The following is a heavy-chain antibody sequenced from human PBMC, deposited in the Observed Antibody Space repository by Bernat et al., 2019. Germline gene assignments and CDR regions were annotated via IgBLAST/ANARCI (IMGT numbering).Heavy chain of an antibody. CDR1: GYTFTTYY. V-gene: IGHV1-46*03. J-gene: IGHJ4*02. Sequence: QVQLVQSGAEVKKPGASVKVSCKASGYTFTTYYMHWVRQAPGQGLEWMGITNPSGGSTSYAQKFQGRVTMTRDTSTSTVYMELSSLRSDDTAVYYCARDRAEMATIYGFDYWGQGTLVTVSS. CDR2: TNPSGGST. CDR3: ARDRAEMATIYGFDY. D-gene: IGHD5-12*01.